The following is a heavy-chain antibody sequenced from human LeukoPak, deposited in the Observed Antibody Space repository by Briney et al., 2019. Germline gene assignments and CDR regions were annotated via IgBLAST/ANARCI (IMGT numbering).Heavy chain of an antibody. D-gene: IGHD3-9*01. CDR2: ISAYNGNT. V-gene: IGHV1-18*01. J-gene: IGHJ6*03. CDR3: AREAWVLRYFDWGDPHYYYMDV. Sequence: GASVKVSCKASGYTFTSYGISWVRQAPGQGLEWMGWISAYNGNTNYAQKLQGRVTMTTDTSTSTAYMELRSLRSDDTAVYYCAREAWVLRYFDWGDPHYYYMDVWGKGTTVTISS. CDR1: GYTFTSYG.